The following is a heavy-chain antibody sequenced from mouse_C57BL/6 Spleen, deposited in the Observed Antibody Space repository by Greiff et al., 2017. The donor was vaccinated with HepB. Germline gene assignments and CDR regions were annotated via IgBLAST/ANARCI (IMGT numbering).Heavy chain of an antibody. V-gene: IGHV1-82*01. CDR3: ARHYYGSSYLDY. D-gene: IGHD1-1*01. J-gene: IGHJ2*01. CDR1: GYAFSSSW. CDR2: IYPGDGDT. Sequence: VQLQQSGPELVKPGASVKISCKASGYAFSSSWMNWVKQRPGKGLEWIGRIYPGDGDTNYNGKFKGKATLTADKSSGTAYMQLSSLTSEDSAVYFCARHYYGSSYLDYWGQGTTLTVSS.